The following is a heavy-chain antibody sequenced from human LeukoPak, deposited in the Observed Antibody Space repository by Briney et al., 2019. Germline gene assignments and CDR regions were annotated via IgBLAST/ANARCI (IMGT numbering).Heavy chain of an antibody. CDR3: AREGLYQLRGGLD. CDR1: GYTFTSYY. J-gene: IGHJ4*02. Sequence: ASVKVSCKASGYTFTSYYMHWVRQAPGQGLEWMGLINPSGGTTNYAQKFQGRVTMTRDTSISTAYMELSRLRSDDTAVYYCAREGLYQLRGGLDWGQGTLVTVS. V-gene: IGHV1-46*01. D-gene: IGHD2-2*01. CDR2: INPSGGTT.